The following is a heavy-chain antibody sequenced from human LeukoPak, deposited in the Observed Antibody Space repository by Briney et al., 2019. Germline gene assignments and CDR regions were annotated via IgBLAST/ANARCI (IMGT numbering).Heavy chain of an antibody. V-gene: IGHV4-34*01. CDR3: ARGSIAARLGNF. CDR2: INHSGGT. Sequence: SETLSLTCAVYGVSFSSYYWSWIRQPPGKGLEWIGEINHSGGTNYTPSLKSRVTMSLDTSKNQFSLKLTSVTAADTAVYYCARGSIAARLGNFWGQGTLVTVSS. J-gene: IGHJ4*02. CDR1: GVSFSSYY. D-gene: IGHD6-6*01.